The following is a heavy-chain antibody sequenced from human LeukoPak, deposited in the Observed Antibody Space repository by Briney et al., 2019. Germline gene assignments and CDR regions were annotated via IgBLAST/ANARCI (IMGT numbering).Heavy chain of an antibody. CDR2: ISAYNGNT. V-gene: IGHV1-18*01. CDR1: GYTFTSYG. J-gene: IGHJ4*02. D-gene: IGHD3-3*01. Sequence: ASVKVSCKASGYTFTSYGISWVRQAPGQGLEWMGWISAYNGNTNYAQKLQGRVTMTTDASTSTAYMELRSLRSDDTAVYYCARVDHDFWSGYYMGVYFDYWGQGTLVTVSS. CDR3: ARVDHDFWSGYYMGVYFDY.